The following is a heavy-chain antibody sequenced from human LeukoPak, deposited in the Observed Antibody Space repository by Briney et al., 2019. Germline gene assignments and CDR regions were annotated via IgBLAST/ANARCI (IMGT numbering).Heavy chain of an antibody. V-gene: IGHV4-39*07. D-gene: IGHD1-26*01. CDR3: ARGGWGSFDY. CDR1: GGSISSSSYY. Sequence: KPSETLSLTCTVSGGSISSSSYYWGWIRQPPGKGLEWIGSIYYSGTTNYNPSLKSRVTISLDTSKNQFSLKLISVTAADTAVYYCARGGWGSFDYWGQGTLVTVSS. J-gene: IGHJ4*02. CDR2: IYYSGTT.